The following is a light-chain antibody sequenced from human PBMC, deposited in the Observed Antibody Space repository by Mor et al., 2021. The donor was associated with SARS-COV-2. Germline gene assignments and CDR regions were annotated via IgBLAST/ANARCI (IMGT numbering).Light chain of an antibody. CDR3: QQYDSYPLT. Sequence: LSCRASQSVSSYLAWYQQKPGQAPRLLIYDAFTRATGIPARFSGSGSGTDFTLTISSLQPDDSAVYYCQQYDSYPLTFGGGTKVE. CDR2: DAF. CDR1: QSVSSY. J-gene: IGKJ4*02. V-gene: IGKV3D-15*01.